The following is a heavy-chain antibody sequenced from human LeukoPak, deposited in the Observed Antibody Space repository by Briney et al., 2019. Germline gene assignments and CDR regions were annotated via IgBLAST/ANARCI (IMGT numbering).Heavy chain of an antibody. CDR3: TREASSRYVDY. CDR1: GYTLTSYD. J-gene: IGHJ4*02. V-gene: IGHV1-8*01. Sequence: ASVKVSCKASGYTLTSYDINWVRQATGQGLEWMGWVNPNSGRTGYAQNFQGRITITRNTSISTAYMELSSLRSEDTAVYYCTREASSRYVDYWGQGTLVTVSS. CDR2: VNPNSGRT.